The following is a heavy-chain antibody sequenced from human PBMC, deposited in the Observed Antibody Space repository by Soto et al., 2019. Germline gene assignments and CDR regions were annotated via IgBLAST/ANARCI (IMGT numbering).Heavy chain of an antibody. CDR1: GFTFRSYA. J-gene: IGHJ4*02. Sequence: GGSLRLSCAASGFTFRSYAMNWVRQTQEKGLEWVSSISSTSTYTHYADSVKGRFTISRDNANNSLFLQMNSLRAEDTAIYYCARDLALAGNYWGQGALVTVYS. V-gene: IGHV3-21*01. CDR2: ISSTSTYT. CDR3: ARDLALAGNY. D-gene: IGHD6-19*01.